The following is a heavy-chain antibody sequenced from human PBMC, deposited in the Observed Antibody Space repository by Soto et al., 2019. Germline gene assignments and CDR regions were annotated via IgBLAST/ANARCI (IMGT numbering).Heavy chain of an antibody. CDR3: ARGPRGGLELYHYFDY. J-gene: IGHJ4*02. Sequence: QEQLVQSGAEVRKPGSSVRVSCKAAGGTFSSYAFTRVRQAPGQGVEWMGGIIPVFGSTSYAQKFQGRVTISADESTNTAYMELSSLRSEDTAVYYCARGPRGGLELYHYFDYWGQGTLVTVSS. CDR2: IIPVFGST. V-gene: IGHV1-69*01. CDR1: GGTFSSYA. D-gene: IGHD2-15*01.